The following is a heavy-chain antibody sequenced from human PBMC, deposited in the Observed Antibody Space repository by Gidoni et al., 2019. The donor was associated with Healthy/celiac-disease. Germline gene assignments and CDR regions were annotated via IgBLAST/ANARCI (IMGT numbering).Heavy chain of an antibody. CDR1: GFTFSSYW. CDR3: ARETYYYDSSGSFDAFDI. J-gene: IGHJ3*02. V-gene: IGHV3-74*01. CDR2: INSDGSST. D-gene: IGHD3-22*01. Sequence: EVQLVESGGGLVQPGGSLRLSCAASGFTFSSYWMHWVRQAPGKGLVWVSRINSDGSSTSYADSVKGRFTISRDNAKNTLYLQMNSLRAEDTAVYYCARETYYYDSSGSFDAFDIWGQGTMVTVSS.